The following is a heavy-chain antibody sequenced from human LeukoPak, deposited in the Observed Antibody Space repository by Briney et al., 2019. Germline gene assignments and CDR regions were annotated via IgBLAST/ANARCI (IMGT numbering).Heavy chain of an antibody. CDR2: IYPGDSDT. CDR1: GYSFTSYW. V-gene: IGHV5-51*01. CDR3: ARRVRYSSGWYRDYYYYYGMDV. Sequence: GESLKISCKGSGYSFTSYWIGWVCQMPGKGLEWMGIIYPGDSDTRYSPSFQGQVTISADKSISTAYLQWSSLKASDTAMYYCARRVRYSSGWYRDYYYYYGMDVWGQGTTVTVS. J-gene: IGHJ6*02. D-gene: IGHD6-19*01.